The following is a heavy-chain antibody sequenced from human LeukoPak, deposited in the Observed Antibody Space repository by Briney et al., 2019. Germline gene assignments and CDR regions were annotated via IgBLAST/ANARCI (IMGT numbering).Heavy chain of an antibody. V-gene: IGHV1-18*01. D-gene: IGHD1-26*01. CDR3: ARVIVGASLLVDY. J-gene: IGHJ4*02. CDR1: GYTFTSYG. Sequence: ASVKVSCKASGYTFTSYGMSWVRQAPGQGLEWMGWISAYNGNTNYAQKLQGRVTMTTDTSTSTAYMELRSVRSDDTAVYYRARVIVGASLLVDYWGQGTLVTVSS. CDR2: ISAYNGNT.